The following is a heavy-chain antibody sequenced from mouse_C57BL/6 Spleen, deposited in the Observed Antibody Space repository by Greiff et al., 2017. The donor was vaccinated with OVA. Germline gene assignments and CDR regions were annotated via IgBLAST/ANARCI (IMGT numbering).Heavy chain of an antibody. D-gene: IGHD2-3*01. CDR2: IDPETGGT. CDR1: GYTFTDYE. Sequence: QVQLKQSGAELVRPGASVTLSCKASGYTFTDYEMHWVKQTPVHGLEWIGAIDPETGGTAYNQKFKGKAILTADKSSSTAYMELRSLTSEDSAVYYCTRGLLRDAMDYWGQGTSVTVSS. CDR3: TRGLLRDAMDY. J-gene: IGHJ4*01. V-gene: IGHV1-15*01.